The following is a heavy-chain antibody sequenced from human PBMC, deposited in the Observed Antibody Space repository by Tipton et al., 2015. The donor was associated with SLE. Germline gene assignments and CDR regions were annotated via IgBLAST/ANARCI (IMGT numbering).Heavy chain of an antibody. CDR1: GGSISSYY. CDR2: IYYSGST. J-gene: IGHJ4*02. V-gene: IGHV4-59*08. D-gene: IGHD1-26*01. CDR3: ARQDSGNYYPFDY. Sequence: LRLSCTVSGGSISSYYWSWIRQPPGKGLEWIGYIYYSGSTNYNPTLKSRGTISVDTSKNQFSLQLTSVTAADTAGYYCARQDSGNYYPFDYWGQGTLVTVSS.